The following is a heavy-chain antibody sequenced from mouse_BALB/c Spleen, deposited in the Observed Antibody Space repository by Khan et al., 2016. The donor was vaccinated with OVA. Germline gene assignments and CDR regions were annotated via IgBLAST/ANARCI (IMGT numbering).Heavy chain of an antibody. CDR1: GYSITSDYA. Sequence: EVELVESGPGLVKPSQSLSLTCTVTGYSITSDYAWNWIRQFPGNKLEWMGFISYSGNTKSNPSLKSRFSITRDTSKNQFFLQLNSVTTEDTATYYWARVYGGDFDYWGQGTSLTVSS. V-gene: IGHV3-2*02. D-gene: IGHD1-1*01. J-gene: IGHJ2*02. CDR2: ISYSGNT. CDR3: ARVYGGDFDY.